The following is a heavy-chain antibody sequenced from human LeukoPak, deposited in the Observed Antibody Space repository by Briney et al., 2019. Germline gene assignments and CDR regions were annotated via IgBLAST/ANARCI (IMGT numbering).Heavy chain of an antibody. CDR2: INSDGSST. D-gene: IGHD6-19*01. CDR1: GFTLSSYW. Sequence: GGSLGLSCAASGFTLSSYWMHWVRQVPGKGLVWVSRINSDGSSTSYADSVKGRFTISRDNAKNTLDLQMNSLRAEDTAVYYCVRGAVAGNFDYWGQGTLVTVSS. V-gene: IGHV3-74*01. CDR3: VRGAVAGNFDY. J-gene: IGHJ4*02.